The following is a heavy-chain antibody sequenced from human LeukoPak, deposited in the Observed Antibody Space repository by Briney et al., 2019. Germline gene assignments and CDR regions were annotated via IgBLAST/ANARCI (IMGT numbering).Heavy chain of an antibody. CDR2: IYSSGGT. Sequence: SETLSLTCTVSGGSISSYYWSWLRQPPGKGLEWIGYIYSSGGTNYNPSLKSRVTISVDTSKNQFSLELSSVTAADTAYYYCARVPYGGSASLFDYWGQGALVTVSS. D-gene: IGHD6-6*01. V-gene: IGHV4-59*01. J-gene: IGHJ4*02. CDR1: GGSISSYY. CDR3: ARVPYGGSASLFDY.